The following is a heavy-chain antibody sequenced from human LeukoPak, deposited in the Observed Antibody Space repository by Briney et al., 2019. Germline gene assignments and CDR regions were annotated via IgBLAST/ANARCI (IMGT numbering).Heavy chain of an antibody. J-gene: IGHJ3*02. CDR2: INPNSGGT. D-gene: IGHD1-26*01. V-gene: IGHV1-2*02. CDR3: ARDRDSGSYGGAFDI. CDR1: GYTFTGYY. Sequence: ASVKVSCKASGYTFTGYYIHWVRQAPGQGLGWMGWINPNSGGTNYAQKVQGRVTMTRDTSISTAYMELSRLRSDDTAVYYCARDRDSGSYGGAFDIWGQGTMVTVSS.